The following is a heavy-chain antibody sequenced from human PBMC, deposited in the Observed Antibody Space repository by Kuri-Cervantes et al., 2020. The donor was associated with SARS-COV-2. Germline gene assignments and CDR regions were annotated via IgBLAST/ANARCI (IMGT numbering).Heavy chain of an antibody. V-gene: IGHV1-18*01. CDR3: ARGNTMVRGVDAFDI. CDR2: ISAYNGNT. CDR1: GYTFTSYG. J-gene: IGHJ3*02. Sequence: ASVKVSCKASGYTFTSYGISWVRQAPGQGLEWMGWISAYNGNTNSAQKLQGRVTMTTDTSTSTAYMELRSLRSDDTAVYYCARGNTMVRGVDAFDIWGQGTMVTVSS. D-gene: IGHD3-10*01.